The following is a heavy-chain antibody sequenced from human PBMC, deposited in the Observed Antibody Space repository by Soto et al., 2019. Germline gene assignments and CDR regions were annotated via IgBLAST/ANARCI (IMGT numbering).Heavy chain of an antibody. Sequence: QVQLVESGGGVVQPGRSLRLSCAASEFTFSNYGMHWVRQAPGKGLEWVAVILNDGSNRYHADSVKDRFTISRDNSKNTLYLQMTSLRAKDKAVYYCARDDEYSGNGMDVWGQGTTVTVS. V-gene: IGHV3-33*01. CDR2: ILNDGSNR. D-gene: IGHD3-10*01. CDR1: EFTFSNYG. CDR3: ARDDEYSGNGMDV. J-gene: IGHJ6*02.